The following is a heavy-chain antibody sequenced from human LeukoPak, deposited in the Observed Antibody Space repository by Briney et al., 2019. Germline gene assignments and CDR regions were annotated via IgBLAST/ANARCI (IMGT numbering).Heavy chain of an antibody. D-gene: IGHD6-19*01. CDR1: GGSFSGYY. V-gene: IGHV4-34*01. CDR3: ARYSSGGDYYGMDV. J-gene: IGHJ6*02. Sequence: KASETLSLTGAVYGGSFSGYYWSWIRQPPGKGLEWIGEINHSGSTNYNPSLKSRVTISVDTSKNQFSLKLSSVTAADTAVYYCARYSSGGDYYGMDVWGQGTTVTVSS. CDR2: INHSGST.